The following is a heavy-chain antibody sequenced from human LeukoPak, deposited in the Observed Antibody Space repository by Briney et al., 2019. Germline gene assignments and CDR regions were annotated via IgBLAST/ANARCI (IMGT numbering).Heavy chain of an antibody. CDR1: GYSFTSYW. Sequence: GESLKISCKGSGYSFTSYWIGWVRQMPGKGLEWMGILYPGDSDTRYSPSFQGQVTISADKSISTAYLQWSSLKASDTAMYYCARQYYYDSSGYYYNWFDPWGQGTLVTVSS. CDR2: LYPGDSDT. D-gene: IGHD3-22*01. CDR3: ARQYYYDSSGYYYNWFDP. J-gene: IGHJ5*02. V-gene: IGHV5-51*01.